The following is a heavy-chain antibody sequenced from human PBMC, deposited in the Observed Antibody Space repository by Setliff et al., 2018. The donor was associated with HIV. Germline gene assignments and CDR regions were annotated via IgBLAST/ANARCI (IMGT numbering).Heavy chain of an antibody. CDR3: ARQEGSRWHEDY. CDR2: IYPGDSDT. CDR1: YW. Sequence: YWIGWVRQMPGKGLEWMGIIYPGDSDTRYSPSFQGQVTISADKSLSTAYLQWTSLKASDTAMYYCARQEGSRWHEDYWGQGTLVTVSS. V-gene: IGHV5-51*01. D-gene: IGHD2-15*01. J-gene: IGHJ4*02.